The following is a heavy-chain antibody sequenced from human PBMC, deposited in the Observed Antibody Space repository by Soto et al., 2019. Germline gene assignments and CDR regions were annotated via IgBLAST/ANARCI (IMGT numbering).Heavy chain of an antibody. Sequence: GGSLRLSCAASGFTVSSNYMSWVRQAPGKGLEWVSVIYSGGSTYYADSVKGRFTISRDNSKNTLYLQMNSLRAEDTAVYYCARSVYRGTGVFQHWGQGTLVTVSS. J-gene: IGHJ1*01. V-gene: IGHV3-53*01. D-gene: IGHD2-2*02. CDR3: ARSVYRGTGVFQH. CDR1: GFTVSSNY. CDR2: IYSGGST.